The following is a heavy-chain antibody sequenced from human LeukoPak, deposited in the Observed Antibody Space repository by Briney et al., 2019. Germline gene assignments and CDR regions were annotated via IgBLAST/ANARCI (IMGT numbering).Heavy chain of an antibody. D-gene: IGHD6-19*01. J-gene: IGHJ4*02. V-gene: IGHV3-23*01. CDR1: GFTFNNYV. CDR3: ARVGRQWLVNAGFDY. CDR2: ISASAAMT. Sequence: GGSLRLSCEASGFTFNNYVMTWVRQAPGKGLEWVSSISASAAMTYYADSVKGRFTVSRDNSNNRLYLQMNSLRAEDTAVYYCARVGRQWLVNAGFDYWGQGTLVTVSS.